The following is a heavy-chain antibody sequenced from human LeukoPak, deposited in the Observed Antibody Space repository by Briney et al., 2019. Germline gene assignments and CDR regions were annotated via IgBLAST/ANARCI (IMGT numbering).Heavy chain of an antibody. V-gene: IGHV3-30*04. Sequence: GGSLRLSCAASGFTFSSYAMHWVRQAPGKGLEWVAVISYDGSNKYYADSVKGRFTISRDNSKNTLYLQMNSLTSEDTAVYYCARFQSPKYDFVWGSYRPYYSYHFMDVWGKGTTVTVSS. J-gene: IGHJ6*03. CDR3: ARFQSPKYDFVWGSYRPYYSYHFMDV. CDR2: ISYDGSNK. D-gene: IGHD3-16*02. CDR1: GFTFSSYA.